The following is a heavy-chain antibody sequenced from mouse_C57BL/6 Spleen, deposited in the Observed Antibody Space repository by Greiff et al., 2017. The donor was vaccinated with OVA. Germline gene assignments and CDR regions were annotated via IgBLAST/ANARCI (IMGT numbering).Heavy chain of an antibody. CDR2: INPNNGGT. CDR3: ARRNTVAYAMDY. Sequence: VQLQQSGPELVKPGASVKIPCKASGYTFTDYNMDWVKQSHGKSLEWIGDINPNNGGTIYNQKFKGKATLTVDKSSSTAYMELRSLTSEDTAVYYCARRNTVAYAMDYWGQGTSVTVSS. CDR1: GYTFTDYN. D-gene: IGHD1-1*01. V-gene: IGHV1-18*01. J-gene: IGHJ4*01.